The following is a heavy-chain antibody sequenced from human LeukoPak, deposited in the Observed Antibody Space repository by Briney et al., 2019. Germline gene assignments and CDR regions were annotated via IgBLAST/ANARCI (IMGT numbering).Heavy chain of an antibody. V-gene: IGHV2-70*11. D-gene: IGHD4-17*01. CDR1: GFSLSTSGMC. Sequence: SGPALVKPTQTLTLTCTFSGFSLSTSGMCVSWIRQPPGKALEWLARIDWDDDKYYSTSLKTRLTISKDTSKNQVVLTMTNMDPVDTATYYCARMAYGDPPRGHDYWGQGTLVTVSS. CDR3: ARMAYGDPPRGHDY. CDR2: IDWDDDK. J-gene: IGHJ4*02.